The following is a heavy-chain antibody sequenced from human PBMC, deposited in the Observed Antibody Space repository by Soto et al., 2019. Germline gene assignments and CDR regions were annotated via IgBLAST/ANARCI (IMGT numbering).Heavy chain of an antibody. CDR3: ASWDPPWLRLDPLNYYYYMDV. D-gene: IGHD5-12*01. CDR1: GFTFSSYE. Sequence: GGSLRLSCAASGFTFSSYEMNWVRQAPGKGLEWVSYISSSGSTIYYADSVKGRFTISRDNAKNSLYLQMNSLRAEDTAVYYCASWDPPWLRLDPLNYYYYMDVWGKGTPVTVSS. J-gene: IGHJ6*03. CDR2: ISSSGSTI. V-gene: IGHV3-48*03.